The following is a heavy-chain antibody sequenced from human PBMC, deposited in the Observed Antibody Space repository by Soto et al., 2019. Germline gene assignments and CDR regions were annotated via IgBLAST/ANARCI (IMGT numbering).Heavy chain of an antibody. D-gene: IGHD2-15*01. CDR1: GYTFTSYA. CDR2: INAGNGNT. CDR3: ARWNGYCSGGSCYHSEPNYCYYYGTEA. V-gene: IGHV1-3*01. Sequence: ASVNVSCKASGYTFTSYAMHWVRQAPGQRLEWMGWINAGNGNTKYSQKFQGRVTITRDTSASTAYMELSGLRSEDTAVYYCARWNGYCSGGSCYHSEPNYCYYYGTEAWGQGTPVSVSS. J-gene: IGHJ6*02.